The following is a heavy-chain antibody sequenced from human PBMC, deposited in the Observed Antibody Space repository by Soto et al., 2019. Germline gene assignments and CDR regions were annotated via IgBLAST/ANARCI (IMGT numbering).Heavy chain of an antibody. CDR2: IYYSGNT. J-gene: IGHJ4*02. D-gene: IGHD6-19*01. Sequence: PSETLSLTCTVSGGSIRSGGYYWSWVRQNPRRGLEWIGNIYYSGNTYYNPSLKSRLTISVDTSKNQFSLKLSSVTAADTAVYYCARGDSSGWHFDYWGQGTLVTVSS. V-gene: IGHV4-31*03. CDR3: ARGDSSGWHFDY. CDR1: GGSIRSGGYY.